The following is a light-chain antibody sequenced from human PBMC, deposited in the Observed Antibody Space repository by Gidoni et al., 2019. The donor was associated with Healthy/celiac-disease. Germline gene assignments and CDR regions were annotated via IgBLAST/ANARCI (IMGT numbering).Light chain of an antibody. Sequence: DIVMTQSPLSLPVTPGEPASISCRSSPSLRHSNGYNYLDWYLQKPGQSPQLLIYLGSNRASGVPDRFSGSGSGTDFTLKISRVEVEDVGVYYCMQALQTPYTFGQGTKLEIK. V-gene: IGKV2-28*01. CDR1: PSLRHSNGYNY. J-gene: IGKJ2*01. CDR3: MQALQTPYT. CDR2: LGS.